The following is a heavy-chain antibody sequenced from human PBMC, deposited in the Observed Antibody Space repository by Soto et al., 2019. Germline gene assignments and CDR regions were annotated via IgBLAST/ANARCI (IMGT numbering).Heavy chain of an antibody. CDR3: AKARLMWNYYYYGMDV. Sequence: QVQLVESGGGVVQPGRSLRLSCAASGFTFSSNGMHWVRQAPGKGLEWVAVISYDGSNKYYADSVKGRFTISRDNSKNTLYLQMNSLRAEDTAVYYCAKARLMWNYYYYGMDVWGQGTTVTVSS. CDR2: ISYDGSNK. J-gene: IGHJ6*02. CDR1: GFTFSSNG. D-gene: IGHD2-21*01. V-gene: IGHV3-30*18.